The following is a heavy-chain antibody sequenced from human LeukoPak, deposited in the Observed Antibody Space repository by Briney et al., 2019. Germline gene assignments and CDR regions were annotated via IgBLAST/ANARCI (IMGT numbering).Heavy chain of an antibody. Sequence: GGSLRLSWAASGFTFGDHAMHWVRQAPGKGLEWVSLITGNGGSTYYADSVKGRFAISRDNRKNSLYLQMNGLRTEDTALYYCAKVRSVAGTLDFFDSWGHGTLVTVSS. CDR1: GFTFGDHA. D-gene: IGHD6-19*01. CDR2: ITGNGGST. V-gene: IGHV3-43*02. J-gene: IGHJ4*01. CDR3: AKVRSVAGTLDFFDS.